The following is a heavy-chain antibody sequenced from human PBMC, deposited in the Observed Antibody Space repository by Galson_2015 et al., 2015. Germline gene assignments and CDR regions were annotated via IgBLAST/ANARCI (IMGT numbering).Heavy chain of an antibody. Sequence: SLRLSCAASGFTLSSYWMSWVRQAPGKGLEWVANIKQDGSEKYYVDSVKGRFTISRDNAKNSLYLQMNSLRAEDTAVYYCAREQWELRSDAFDIWGQGTMVTVSS. CDR2: IKQDGSEK. CDR1: GFTLSSYW. CDR3: AREQWELRSDAFDI. V-gene: IGHV3-7*01. D-gene: IGHD1-26*01. J-gene: IGHJ3*02.